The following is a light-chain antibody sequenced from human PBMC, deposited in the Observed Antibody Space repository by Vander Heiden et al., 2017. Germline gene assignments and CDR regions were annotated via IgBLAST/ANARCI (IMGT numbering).Light chain of an antibody. Sequence: IQITPPPSSLAASVGDRVTITRRASQSISSYLNWYQQKPGKAPKLLIYAASSLQSGVPSRFSGSGSGTDFTLTISRLQPEDFATYYCQRCYSTPLTFGGGTKVEIK. V-gene: IGKV1-39*01. CDR1: QSISSY. CDR3: QRCYSTPLT. J-gene: IGKJ4*01. CDR2: AAS.